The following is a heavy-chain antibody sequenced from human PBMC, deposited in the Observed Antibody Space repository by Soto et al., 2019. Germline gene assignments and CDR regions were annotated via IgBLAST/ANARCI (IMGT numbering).Heavy chain of an antibody. CDR3: ARNYDFWSGNYYFDY. CDR2: IYHSGST. J-gene: IGHJ4*02. D-gene: IGHD3-3*01. Sequence: SETLSLTCAVSGGSISSGGYSWSWIRQPPGKGLEWIGYIYHSGSTYYNPSLKSRVTISVDGSKNQFSLKLSSVTAADTAVYYCARNYDFWSGNYYFDYWGQGTLVTVSS. V-gene: IGHV4-30-2*01. CDR1: GGSISSGGYS.